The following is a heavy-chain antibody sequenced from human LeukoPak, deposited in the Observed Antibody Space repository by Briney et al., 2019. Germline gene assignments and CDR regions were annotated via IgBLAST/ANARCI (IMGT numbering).Heavy chain of an antibody. Sequence: PGGSLRLSCAASGFTFSSYAMHWVRQAPGKGPEWVAVISYDGSNKYYADSVKGRFTISRDNSKNTLYLQMNSLRAEDTAVYYCARGGDILTGYPKFYYYYGMDVWGKGTTVTVSS. CDR3: ARGGDILTGYPKFYYYYGMDV. D-gene: IGHD3-9*01. J-gene: IGHJ6*04. CDR2: ISYDGSNK. V-gene: IGHV3-30*04. CDR1: GFTFSSYA.